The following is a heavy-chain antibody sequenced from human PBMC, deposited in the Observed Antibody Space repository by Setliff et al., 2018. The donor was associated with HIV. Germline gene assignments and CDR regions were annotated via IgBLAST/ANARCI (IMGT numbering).Heavy chain of an antibody. CDR1: GFTFNNAW. CDR2: IKNKADGETT. V-gene: IGHV3-15*01. CDR3: TTLEFCYPLDY. Sequence: GGSLRLSCAASGFTFNNAWMNWVRQGPGKGLEWVGRIKNKADGETTDYAASVRGRFTISRDDSKNTLYLQISSLRTEDTAVYFCTTLEFCYPLDYWGQGTLVTVSS. J-gene: IGHJ4*02. D-gene: IGHD3-16*01.